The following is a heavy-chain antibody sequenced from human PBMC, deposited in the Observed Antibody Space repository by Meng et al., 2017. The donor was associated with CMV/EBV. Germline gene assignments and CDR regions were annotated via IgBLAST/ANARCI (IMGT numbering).Heavy chain of an antibody. D-gene: IGHD3-22*01. V-gene: IGHV4-34*01. CDR1: GGSFSGYY. CDR3: ARVCYYDSSGYYYEGAYYFDY. J-gene: IGHJ4*02. CDR2: INHSGST. Sequence: SETLSLTCAVYGGSFSGYYWSWIRQPPGKGLEWIGEINHSGSTNYNPSLKSRVTISVDTSKNHFSLKLSSVTAADTAVYYCARVCYYDSSGYYYEGAYYFDYWGQGTLVTVSS.